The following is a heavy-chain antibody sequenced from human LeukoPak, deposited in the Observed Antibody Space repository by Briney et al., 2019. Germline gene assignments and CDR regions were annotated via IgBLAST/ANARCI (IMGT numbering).Heavy chain of an antibody. D-gene: IGHD4-17*01. J-gene: IGHJ5*02. CDR3: ARDLGGDYAVWFDP. V-gene: IGHV4-30-2*01. CDR2: IFHSGST. Sequence: SQTLSLTCAVSGGSISSGGYSWSWIRQPPGKGLEWIGYIFHSGSTYYNPSLKSRVTISVDRSKNQFSLKLSSVTAADTAVYYCARDLGGDYAVWFDPWGQGTLVTVSS. CDR1: GGSISSGGYS.